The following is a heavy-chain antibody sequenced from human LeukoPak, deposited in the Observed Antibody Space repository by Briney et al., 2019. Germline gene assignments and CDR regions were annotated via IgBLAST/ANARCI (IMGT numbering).Heavy chain of an antibody. CDR3: ARERERSTSMDY. CDR2: INTDGSTI. D-gene: IGHD2-2*01. J-gene: IGHJ4*02. V-gene: IGHV3-74*01. Sequence: GGSLRLSCAPSGFTFSSYWMHWVRQAPGKGLVWVSRINTDGSTITYADSVKGRFTISRDNAKSTLYLQMNSLRAEDTAVYFCARERERSTSMDYWGQGTLVTVSS. CDR1: GFTFSSYW.